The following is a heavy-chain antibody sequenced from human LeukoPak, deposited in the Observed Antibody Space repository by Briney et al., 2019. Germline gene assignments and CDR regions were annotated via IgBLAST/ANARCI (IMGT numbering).Heavy chain of an antibody. J-gene: IGHJ5*02. CDR2: IYYSGST. D-gene: IGHD3-10*02. CDR1: GGSISSYY. Sequence: SETLSLTCTVSGGSISSYYWSWIRQPPGKGLEWIGYIYYSGSTNYNPSLKSRVTISVDTSKNQFSLKLSSVTAADTAVYYCARVVQGDNWFDPWGQGTLVTVSS. CDR3: ARVVQGDNWFDP. V-gene: IGHV4-59*01.